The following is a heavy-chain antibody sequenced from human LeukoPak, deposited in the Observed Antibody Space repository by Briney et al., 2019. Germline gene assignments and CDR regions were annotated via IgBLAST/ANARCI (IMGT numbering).Heavy chain of an antibody. CDR1: GFTFSSYD. J-gene: IGHJ4*02. CDR3: ARVEYDSRGYYFSY. V-gene: IGHV3-13*01. Sequence: GGSLRLSCAASGFTFSSYDMHWVRQATGKGLEWVSAIGTAGDTYYPGSVKGRFTISRENAKNSLYLQMNSLRAGDTAVYHCARVEYDSRGYYFSYWGQGTLVTVSS. CDR2: IGTAGDT. D-gene: IGHD3-22*01.